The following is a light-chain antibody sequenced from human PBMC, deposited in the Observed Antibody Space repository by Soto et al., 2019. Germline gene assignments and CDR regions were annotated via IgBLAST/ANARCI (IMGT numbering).Light chain of an antibody. CDR2: DAS. Sequence: DIQMTQSPSTLSASVGDRVTIACRASQSISTCLDWYQQKPWKAPKLLIYDASSLESGVASRFSGSGSGTEFTLIISGLQPDDSATYYCQQYTNTNNPWMFGQGTKV. CDR3: QQYTNTNNPWM. CDR1: QSISTC. V-gene: IGKV1-5*01. J-gene: IGKJ1*01.